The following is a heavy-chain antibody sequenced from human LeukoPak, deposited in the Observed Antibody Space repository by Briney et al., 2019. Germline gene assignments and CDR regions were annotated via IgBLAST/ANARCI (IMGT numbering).Heavy chain of an antibody. CDR1: GFTFSSYS. CDR2: ISSGSKYI. D-gene: IGHD5-18*01. Sequence: PGGSLTPSCAASGFTFSSYSMNWVRQAPGSGLEWVSSISSGSKYIYNADSLKGRFAISRDNAKSSLYLQINSLRVDDTAVYYCARALSYSYGSMDFWGQGTLVIVS. CDR3: ARALSYSYGSMDF. V-gene: IGHV3-21*01. J-gene: IGHJ4*02.